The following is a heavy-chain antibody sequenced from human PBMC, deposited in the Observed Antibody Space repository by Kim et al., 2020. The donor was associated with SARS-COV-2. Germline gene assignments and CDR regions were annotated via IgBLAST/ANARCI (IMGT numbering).Heavy chain of an antibody. CDR1: GGTFSSYA. Sequence: SVKVSCKASGGTFSSYAISWVRQAPGQGLEWMGRIIPILGIANYAQKFQGRVTITADKSTSTAYMELSSLRSEDTAVHYCARGGSFVDTAFYYYYMDVW. CDR2: IIPILGIA. D-gene: IGHD5-18*01. CDR3: ARGGSFVDTAFYYYYMDV. J-gene: IGHJ6*03. V-gene: IGHV1-69*04.